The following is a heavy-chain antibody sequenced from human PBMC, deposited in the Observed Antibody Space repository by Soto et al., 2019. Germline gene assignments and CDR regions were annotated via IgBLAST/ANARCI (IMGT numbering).Heavy chain of an antibody. CDR2: IHHSGST. J-gene: IGHJ6*02. Sequence: QVQLQESGPRLVKPSGTMSLTCTVSGDSVSSNSWWSWVRQPPGKGLEWIGEIHHSGSTNYTSSLTRQVSISIDKSKNQFSLNLYSVTAADAAVFYCARATRGYGMDVWGQGTTVSVSS. CDR3: ARATRGYGMDV. V-gene: IGHV4-4*02. CDR1: GDSVSSNSW.